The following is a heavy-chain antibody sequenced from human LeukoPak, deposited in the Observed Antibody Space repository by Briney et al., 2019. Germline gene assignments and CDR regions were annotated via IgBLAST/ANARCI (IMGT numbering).Heavy chain of an antibody. CDR3: AKEIDHRGSSLGD. D-gene: IGHD1-26*01. V-gene: IGHV3-48*04. Sequence: PGGSLRLSCAASGFTFSSYSMNWVRQAPGKGLEWVSYISSSSSTIYYADSVKGRFTISRDNAKNSLYLQMNSLRAEDTALYYCAKEIDHRGSSLGDWGQGTLVTVSS. CDR1: GFTFSSYS. CDR2: ISSSSSTI. J-gene: IGHJ4*02.